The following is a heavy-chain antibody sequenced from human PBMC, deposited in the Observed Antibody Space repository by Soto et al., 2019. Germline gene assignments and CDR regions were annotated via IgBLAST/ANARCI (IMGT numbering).Heavy chain of an antibody. D-gene: IGHD5-12*01. CDR3: AREGRRGYSGYFDY. Sequence: SETLSLTCTVSGGSISSGDYYWSWIRQPPGKGLEWIGYIYYSGSTYYNPSLKSRVTISVDTSKNQFSLKLSSVTAADAAVYYCAREGRRGYSGYFDYWGQGTLVTVSS. CDR1: GGSISSGDYY. J-gene: IGHJ4*02. V-gene: IGHV4-30-4*01. CDR2: IYYSGST.